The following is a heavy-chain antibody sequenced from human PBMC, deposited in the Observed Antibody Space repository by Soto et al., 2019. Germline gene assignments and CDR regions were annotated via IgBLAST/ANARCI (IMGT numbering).Heavy chain of an antibody. CDR1: GGSISSYY. Sequence: SETLSLTCTVSGGSISSYYWSWIRQPPGKGLEWIGYIYYSGSTNYNPSLKSRVTISVDTSKNQFSLKLSSVTAADTAVYYCARGRRTAVTIDYWGQGTLVTVSS. V-gene: IGHV4-59*12. CDR2: IYYSGST. CDR3: ARGRRTAVTIDY. J-gene: IGHJ4*02. D-gene: IGHD4-17*01.